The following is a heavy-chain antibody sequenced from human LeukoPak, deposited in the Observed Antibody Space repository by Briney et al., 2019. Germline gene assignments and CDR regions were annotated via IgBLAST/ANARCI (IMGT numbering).Heavy chain of an antibody. V-gene: IGHV1-46*01. Sequence: GASVKVSCMASGYTFTGYYMHWVRQAPGQGLEWMGIINPSGGSTSYAQKFQGRVTMTRDTSTSTVYMELSSLRSEDTAVYYCARWGVPLQWLVPAPKYYFDYWGQGTLVTVSS. CDR2: INPSGGST. CDR3: ARWGVPLQWLVPAPKYYFDY. D-gene: IGHD6-19*01. CDR1: GYTFTGYY. J-gene: IGHJ4*02.